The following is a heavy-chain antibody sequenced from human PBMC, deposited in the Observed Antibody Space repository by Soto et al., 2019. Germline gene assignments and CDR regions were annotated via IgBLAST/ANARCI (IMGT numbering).Heavy chain of an antibody. J-gene: IGHJ6*02. CDR2: ITDDGVT. D-gene: IGHD4-17*01. V-gene: IGHV3-11*01. CDR1: GFTSSDYY. CDR3: ARPGYGDPKRFGMDV. Sequence: PGGSLRLSCAASGFTSSDYYMSWIRQAPGKGLEWLSYITDDGVTYYADSVKGRFTISRDNAKNSLYLEINSLRVEDTAVYYCARPGYGDPKRFGMDVWGQGITVTVSS.